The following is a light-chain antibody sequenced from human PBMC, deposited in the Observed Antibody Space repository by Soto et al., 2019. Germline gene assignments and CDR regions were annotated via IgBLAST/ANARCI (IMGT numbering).Light chain of an antibody. CDR3: SSYSGSSNWV. J-gene: IGLJ3*02. CDR2: DVS. CDR1: SSDVGGYNY. V-gene: IGLV2-14*01. Sequence: QSALTQPPSVSGSPGQSITISCTGTSSDVGGYNYVSWYQQHPGKAPKLMIYDVSSRPSGVSNRFSGSKSGNTASLTVSGLQAEDEADYYCSSYSGSSNWVFGGGTKLTVL.